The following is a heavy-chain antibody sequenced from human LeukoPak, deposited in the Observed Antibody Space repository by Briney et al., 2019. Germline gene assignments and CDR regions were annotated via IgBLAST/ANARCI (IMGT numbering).Heavy chain of an antibody. V-gene: IGHV3-21*01. J-gene: IGHJ4*02. D-gene: IGHD6-13*01. CDR2: ISSSSSYM. Sequence: GGSLRLSCAASGFTFSSYTMNWVRQAPGKGLEWVSSISSSSSYMYYVDSVMGRFTISRDNAKNSLYLQMNSLRAEDTAVYYCASAGLVYSSGWYLETPFDYWGQGTLVTVSS. CDR1: GFTFSSYT. CDR3: ASAGLVYSSGWYLETPFDY.